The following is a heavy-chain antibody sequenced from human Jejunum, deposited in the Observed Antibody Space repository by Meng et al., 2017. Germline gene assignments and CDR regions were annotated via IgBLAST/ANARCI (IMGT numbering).Heavy chain of an antibody. CDR1: GFTFSSYS. Sequence: EGQLVESGGGLVKPGGSLRLSCAASGFTFSSYSMNWVRQAPGKGLEWVSSISSSSSYIYYADSVKGRFTISRDNAKNSLYLQMNSLRAEDTAVYYCARDLWFGEYPFDYWGQGTLVTVSS. J-gene: IGHJ4*02. CDR3: ARDLWFGEYPFDY. V-gene: IGHV3-21*01. D-gene: IGHD3-10*01. CDR2: ISSSSSYI.